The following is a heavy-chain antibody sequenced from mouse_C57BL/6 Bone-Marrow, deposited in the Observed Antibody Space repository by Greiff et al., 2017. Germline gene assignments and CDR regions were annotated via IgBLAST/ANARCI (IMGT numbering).Heavy chain of an antibody. J-gene: IGHJ4*01. CDR1: GFNIKDDY. Sequence: VQLQQSGAELVRPGASVKLSCTASGFNIKDDYMHWVKQRPEQGLEWIGWIDPENGDTESASKFQGKATITADTSSNTAYLQLSSLTSEDTAVYYCTNPSMDYWGQGTSVTVSS. CDR3: TNPSMDY. V-gene: IGHV14-4*01. CDR2: IDPENGDT.